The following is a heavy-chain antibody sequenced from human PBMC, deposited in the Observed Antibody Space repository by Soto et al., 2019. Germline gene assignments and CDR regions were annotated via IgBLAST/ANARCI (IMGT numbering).Heavy chain of an antibody. J-gene: IGHJ6*02. CDR1: GFTFSSYG. CDR2: IWYDGSNK. CDR3: ARGKDFYGDYWSYYGMDV. D-gene: IGHD4-17*01. Sequence: GGSLRLSCAASGFTFSSYGMHWVRQAPGKGLEWVAVIWYDGSNKYYADSVKGRFTISRDNSKNTLYLQMNSLRAEDTAVYYCARGKDFYGDYWSYYGMDVWGQGTTVTVSS. V-gene: IGHV3-33*01.